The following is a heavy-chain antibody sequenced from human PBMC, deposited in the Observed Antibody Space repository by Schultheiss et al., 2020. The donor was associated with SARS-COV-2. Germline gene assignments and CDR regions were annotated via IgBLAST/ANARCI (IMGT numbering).Heavy chain of an antibody. V-gene: IGHV3-23*01. Sequence: GESLKISCAASGFTFSSYAMSWVRQAPGKGLEWVSAISGSGGSTYYADSVKGRFTISRDNSKNTLYLQMNSLRAEDTAVYYCARGYSGYDPYYYYYGMDVWGQGTTVTVSS. D-gene: IGHD5-12*01. CDR1: GFTFSSYA. J-gene: IGHJ6*02. CDR2: ISGSGGST. CDR3: ARGYSGYDPYYYYYGMDV.